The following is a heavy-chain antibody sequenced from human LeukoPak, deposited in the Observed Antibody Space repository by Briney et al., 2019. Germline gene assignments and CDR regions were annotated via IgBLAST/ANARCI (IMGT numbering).Heavy chain of an antibody. CDR2: INHRGST. D-gene: IGHD3-16*01. J-gene: IGHJ4*02. CDR3: ARQITSHGTWGWDVIDY. CDR1: GGSLSGYF. Sequence: SETLSLTCAVYGGSLSGYFWSWIRQPPGTGNGLEWIGEINHRGSTYYNPSLKSRVTISVDTSKNQFSLKLNSVTAADTAVYYCARQITSHGTWGWDVIDYWGQGTLVTVSS. V-gene: IGHV4-34*01.